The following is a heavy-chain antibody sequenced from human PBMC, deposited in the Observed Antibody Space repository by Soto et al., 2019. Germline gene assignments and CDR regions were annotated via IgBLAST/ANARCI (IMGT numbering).Heavy chain of an antibody. V-gene: IGHV4-34*01. J-gene: IGHJ4*02. CDR2: INHSGST. CDR1: GGSFSGYY. CDR3: ARGNRVSIGNPQKYYFDY. Sequence: PSETLSLTCAVYGGSFSGYYWSWIRHPPGKGLEWIGEINHSGSTNYNPSLKSRVTISVDTSKNQFSLKLSSVTAADTAVYYCARGNRVSIGNPQKYYFDYWGQGTLVTVSS. D-gene: IGHD6-6*01.